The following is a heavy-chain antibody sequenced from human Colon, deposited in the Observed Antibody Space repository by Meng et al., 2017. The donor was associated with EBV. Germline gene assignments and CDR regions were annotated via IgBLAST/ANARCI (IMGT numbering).Heavy chain of an antibody. CDR1: SSPISSGGYY. Sequence: QVRLQESGPGRVKPPQTLSLTCAVASSPISSGGYYWSWTRQPPGKGLEWIGYIYCHASTYYNPSLKSRVTISVDTSKNQFSLKLTSVTAADTAVYVCARDSPVSHFDYWGQGTLVTVSS. CDR3: ARDSPVSHFDY. CDR2: IYCHAST. V-gene: IGHV4-30-4*01. J-gene: IGHJ4*02. D-gene: IGHD3-22*01.